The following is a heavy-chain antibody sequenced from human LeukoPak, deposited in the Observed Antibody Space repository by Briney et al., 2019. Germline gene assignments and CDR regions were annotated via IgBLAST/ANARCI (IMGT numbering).Heavy chain of an antibody. CDR1: GGSISSYY. Sequence: SETLSLTCTVSGGSISSYYWSWIRQPAGKGLEWIGRIYTSGSTYYNPSLKSRVTISVDRSKNQFSLKLSSVTAADTAVYYCARALLWFGESRYFDYWGQGTLVTVSS. CDR3: ARALLWFGESRYFDY. J-gene: IGHJ4*02. CDR2: IYTSGST. D-gene: IGHD3-10*01. V-gene: IGHV4-4*07.